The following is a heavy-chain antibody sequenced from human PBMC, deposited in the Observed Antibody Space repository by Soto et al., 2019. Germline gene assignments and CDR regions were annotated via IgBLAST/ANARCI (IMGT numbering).Heavy chain of an antibody. CDR3: ARDPPPPDY. CDR1: GYTFASYA. V-gene: IGHV1-18*01. CDR2: ISAYNGNT. J-gene: IGHJ4*02. Sequence: QVQLVQSGAEVKKPGASVKVSCKASGYTFASYAISWMRQAPGQGLEWMGWISAYNGNTNYAKKLQGRVTMTTHTPTSTAYMGLRSLRSEDTAVYSCARDPPPPDYWGQGTLVTVSS.